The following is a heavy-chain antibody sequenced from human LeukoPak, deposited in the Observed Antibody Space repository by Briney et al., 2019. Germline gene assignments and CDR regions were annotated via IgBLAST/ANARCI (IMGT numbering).Heavy chain of an antibody. Sequence: PGGSLRLSCAASGFTFSSYSMNWVRQAPGKGLEWVSSISSSSSYIYYADSVKGRFTISRDNSKNTLYLQMNSLRAEDTAVYYCAKLLNDYGDYYFDYWGQGTLVTVSS. CDR2: ISSSSSYI. V-gene: IGHV3-21*04. D-gene: IGHD4-17*01. J-gene: IGHJ4*02. CDR3: AKLLNDYGDYYFDY. CDR1: GFTFSSYS.